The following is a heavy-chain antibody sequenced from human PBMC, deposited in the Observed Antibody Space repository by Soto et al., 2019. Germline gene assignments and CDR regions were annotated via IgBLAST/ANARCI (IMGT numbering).Heavy chain of an antibody. V-gene: IGHV1-2*02. CDR2: INPNSGGA. CDR1: RYTSTDCY. Sequence: ASVKVSCKAARYTSTDCYIHSVRQSPGQRLEWMGWINPNSGGATYQQKFQGRVTMTRDRSISTAYMELRSLRYDDTAMYYCAREALPGYYDSSAYYGHWGQGTLVTVSS. CDR3: AREALPGYYDSSAYYGH. D-gene: IGHD3-22*01. J-gene: IGHJ4*02.